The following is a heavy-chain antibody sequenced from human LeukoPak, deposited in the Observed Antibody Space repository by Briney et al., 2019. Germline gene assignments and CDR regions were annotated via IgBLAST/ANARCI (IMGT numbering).Heavy chain of an antibody. CDR3: AKDPNGDYVETFDM. CDR2: ISGNGGRT. Sequence: GGSLRLSCAASGFTFNNYGMSWVRQAPGKGLEWVSFISGNGGRTDYAESVKGRFTISRDNSKKMVYLQMNSLRDEDTATYYCAKDPNGDYVETFDMWGQGTMVTVSS. V-gene: IGHV3-23*01. D-gene: IGHD4-17*01. CDR1: GFTFNNYG. J-gene: IGHJ3*02.